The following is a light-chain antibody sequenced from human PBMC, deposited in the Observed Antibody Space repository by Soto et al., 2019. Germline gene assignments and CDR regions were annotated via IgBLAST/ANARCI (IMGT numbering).Light chain of an antibody. CDR3: QHYDHLPIT. Sequence: DSPMTQSPSSLSASVGDRVTITCQASQDITNYLNWYQQKPGKAPRLLLYDASSLETGVPSRFSGSGSGTDFTFTISSLQPEDIATYYCQHYDHLPITFAQGTRLEI. V-gene: IGKV1-33*01. J-gene: IGKJ5*01. CDR1: QDITNY. CDR2: DAS.